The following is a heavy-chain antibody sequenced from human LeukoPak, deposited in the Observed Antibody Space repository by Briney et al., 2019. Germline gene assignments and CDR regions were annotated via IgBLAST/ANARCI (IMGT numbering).Heavy chain of an antibody. CDR2: ISSSGSTI. J-gene: IGHJ6*03. CDR3: ARALGGQLSSYYYYMDV. Sequence: PGGSLRLSCAASGFTFSSYEMNWVRQAPGKGLEWVSYISSSGSTIYYADSVKGRFTISRDNAKNSLYLQMNSLRAEDTALYHCARALGGQLSSYYYYMDVWGKGTTVTISS. CDR1: GFTFSSYE. V-gene: IGHV3-48*03. D-gene: IGHD3-10*01.